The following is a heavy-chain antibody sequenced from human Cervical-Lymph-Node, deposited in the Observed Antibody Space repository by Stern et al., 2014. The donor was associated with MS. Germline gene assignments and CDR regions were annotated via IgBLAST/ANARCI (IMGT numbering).Heavy chain of an antibody. J-gene: IGHJ3*02. CDR2: ITSSGSSK. V-gene: IGHV3-11*01. CDR1: GFTFSDYY. Sequence: VQLLESGGGLVKPGGSLRLSCAASGFTFSDYYMNWIRQTPGRGLEWVSYITSSGSSKYYVDSVKGRFTISRDNAKNSLYLQMNNLRAEDTAVYYCASPGPQNAFDIWGQGTMVTVSS. CDR3: ASPGPQNAFDI.